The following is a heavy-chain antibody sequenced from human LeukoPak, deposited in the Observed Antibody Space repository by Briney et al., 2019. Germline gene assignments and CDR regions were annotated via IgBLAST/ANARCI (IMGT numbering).Heavy chain of an antibody. V-gene: IGHV2-5*01. CDR1: GFSLSTSGVG. Sequence: SGPTLVNPTQTLTLTCTFSGFSLSTSGVGVGWIRQPPGKALEWLALIYWNDDKRYSPSLKSRLTITKDTSKNQVVLTMTNMDPVDTATYYCAHRIHCSSTSCPHSVFDYWGQGTLVTVSS. CDR2: IYWNDDK. J-gene: IGHJ4*02. D-gene: IGHD2-2*01. CDR3: AHRIHCSSTSCPHSVFDY.